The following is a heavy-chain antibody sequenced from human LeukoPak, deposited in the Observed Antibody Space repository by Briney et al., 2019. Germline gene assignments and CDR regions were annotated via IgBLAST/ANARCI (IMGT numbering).Heavy chain of an antibody. Sequence: GGSLRLSCAASGFTFSNYAMSWVRQAPGKGLEWVSAISDNGGSTYYADSVRGRFTISRDNSKNTLYLQMNSLRAEDTAVYYCAKDMGYFTGMDVWGQGTTVTVSS. CDR1: GFTFSNYA. D-gene: IGHD2-8*01. CDR2: ISDNGGST. V-gene: IGHV3-23*01. CDR3: AKDMGYFTGMDV. J-gene: IGHJ6*02.